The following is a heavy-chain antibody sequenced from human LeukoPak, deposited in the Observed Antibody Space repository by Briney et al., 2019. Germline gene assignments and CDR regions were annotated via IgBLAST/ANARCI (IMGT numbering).Heavy chain of an antibody. CDR2: IYIGDSA. Sequence: PGGSLRLSCIASGFRVTNNYVTWVRQAPGKGLQWVSVIYIGDSADYADSVKGRFTISRDNFKNTVYLQMNNVRVEDTAVYYCITDGVPHYGTDVWGQGTTVTVSS. D-gene: IGHD3-16*01. CDR3: ITDGVPHYGTDV. J-gene: IGHJ6*02. V-gene: IGHV3-53*01. CDR1: GFRVTNNY.